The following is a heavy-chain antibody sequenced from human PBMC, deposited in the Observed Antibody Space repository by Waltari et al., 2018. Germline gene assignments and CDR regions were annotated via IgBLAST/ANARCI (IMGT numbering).Heavy chain of an antibody. CDR2: IRSKAYGGTT. D-gene: IGHD6-13*01. J-gene: IGHJ4*02. CDR1: GFTFGDYA. V-gene: IGHV3-49*03. Sequence: EVQLVESGGGLVQPGRSLRLSCTASGFTFGDYAMSWFRQAPGKGLEWVGFIRSKAYGGTTEYAASVKGGFTISRDDSKSIAYLQMNSLKTEDTAVYYCTRRYSSSWSEGYWGQGTLVTVSS. CDR3: TRRYSSSWSEGY.